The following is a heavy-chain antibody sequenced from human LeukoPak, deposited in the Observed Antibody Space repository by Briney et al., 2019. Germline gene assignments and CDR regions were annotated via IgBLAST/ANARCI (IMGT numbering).Heavy chain of an antibody. Sequence: SETLSLTCTVSGGSINNYYWSWIRQTPGKGLEWIGYIYNNIYFGGSTNYNPSLKSRVTMSVDTSKNQFSLKLSSVTAADTAVYYCARDDSTDGSNYNYYGTDVWGQGTTVTVSS. CDR1: GGSINNYY. CDR3: ARDDSTDGSNYNYYGTDV. D-gene: IGHD5-24*01. CDR2: IYNNIYFGGST. J-gene: IGHJ6*02. V-gene: IGHV4-59*01.